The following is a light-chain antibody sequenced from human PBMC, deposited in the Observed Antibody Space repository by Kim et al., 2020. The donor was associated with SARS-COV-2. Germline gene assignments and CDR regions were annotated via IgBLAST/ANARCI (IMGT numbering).Light chain of an antibody. CDR1: TGAVTSGHY. V-gene: IGLV7-43*01. CDR3: RLCYGGVWV. CDR2: SIS. J-gene: IGLJ3*02. Sequence: PGGTVTLTCASSTGAVTSGHYPNWFQQKPGQAPRALIYSISNKYSWTPARFSGSLLGGKAALTLSGVQPEDEADYYCRLCYGGVWVFGGGTQLTV.